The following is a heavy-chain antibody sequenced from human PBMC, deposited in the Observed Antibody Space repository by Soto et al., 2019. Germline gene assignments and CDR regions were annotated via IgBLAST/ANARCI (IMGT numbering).Heavy chain of an antibody. V-gene: IGHV1-24*01. Sequence: ASVKVSCKVSGYTLTELSMHWVRQAPGKGLEWMGGFDPEDGETIYAQKFQGRVTMTEDTSTDTAYMELSSLRSEDTAVYYCAKVEYSSSWYIGWFDPWGQGTLVTVSS. CDR2: FDPEDGET. J-gene: IGHJ5*02. CDR3: AKVEYSSSWYIGWFDP. CDR1: GYTLTELS. D-gene: IGHD6-13*01.